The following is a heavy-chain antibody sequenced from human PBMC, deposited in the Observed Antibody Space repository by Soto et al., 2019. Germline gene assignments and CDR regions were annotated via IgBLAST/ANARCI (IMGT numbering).Heavy chain of an antibody. J-gene: IGHJ4*02. Sequence: EVQLVESGGGLVKPGGSLRLSCAASGFTFSSYSMNWARQAPGKGLEWVSSISTSSSYIHYADSVKGRFTISRDNAKNSMYLQMNSLRAEDTAVYYCARGGSGRYEDVDYWGQGTLVTVSS. V-gene: IGHV3-21*01. CDR3: ARGGSGRYEDVDY. D-gene: IGHD6-19*01. CDR1: GFTFSSYS. CDR2: ISTSSSYI.